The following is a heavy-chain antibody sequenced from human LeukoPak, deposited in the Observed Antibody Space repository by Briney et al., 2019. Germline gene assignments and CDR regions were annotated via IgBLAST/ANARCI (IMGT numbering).Heavy chain of an antibody. V-gene: IGHV4-31*03. CDR2: IYYSGST. J-gene: IGHJ4*02. D-gene: IGHD3-10*01. Sequence: SQTLSLTCTVSGGSISSGGYYRSWIRQHPGKGLEWIGYIYYSGSTYYNPSLKSRVTISVDTSKNQFSLKLSSVTAADAAVCYCARVGEAMVRGVISYYFDYWGQGTLVTVSS. CDR3: ARVGEAMVRGVISYYFDY. CDR1: GGSISSGGYY.